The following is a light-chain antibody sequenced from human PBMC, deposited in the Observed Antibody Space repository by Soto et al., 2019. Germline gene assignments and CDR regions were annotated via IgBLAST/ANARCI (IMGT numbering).Light chain of an antibody. J-gene: IGKJ4*01. Sequence: DIHITQSPASLSASLGDRVTITCQASQDISNYLNWYQQKPGKAPKLLIYDASNLETGVPSRFSGSGSGTDFTFTISSLQPEDIATYYCQQYDNLPLTFGGGTKVDIK. CDR1: QDISNY. CDR2: DAS. CDR3: QQYDNLPLT. V-gene: IGKV1-33*01.